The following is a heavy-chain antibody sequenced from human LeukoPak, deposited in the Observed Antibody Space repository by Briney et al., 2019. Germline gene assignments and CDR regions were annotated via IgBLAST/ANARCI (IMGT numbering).Heavy chain of an antibody. V-gene: IGHV3-30*04. D-gene: IGHD3-16*01. J-gene: IGHJ4*01. CDR1: GFTFSTYG. CDR2: ILYDGRNK. Sequence: PGRSLRLSCAASGFTFSTYGMHWVRQAPGKGLEWVAVILYDGRNKYYADSVKGRFTVSRDNSRNTLYLQLNSLRAEDTAVYYCARGGSTYDYVWGSFWADYWGHGTLVTVSS. CDR3: ARGGSTYDYVWGSFWADY.